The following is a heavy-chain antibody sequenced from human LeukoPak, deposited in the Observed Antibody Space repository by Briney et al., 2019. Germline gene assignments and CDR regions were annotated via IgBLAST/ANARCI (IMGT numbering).Heavy chain of an antibody. J-gene: IGHJ4*02. CDR3: ARTELGYCTVTGCPLES. D-gene: IGHD2-8*02. CDR2: IYYDGYP. Sequence: NPSETLSLTCNVSGPSLSIYFWSWIREPPRKGLEWIGYIYYDGYPNYSPSLGSRITISVEKSKSQFSLNLRSVTAADTALYFCARTELGYCTVTGCPLESWGQGTLVTVSS. CDR1: GPSLSIYF. V-gene: IGHV4-59*01.